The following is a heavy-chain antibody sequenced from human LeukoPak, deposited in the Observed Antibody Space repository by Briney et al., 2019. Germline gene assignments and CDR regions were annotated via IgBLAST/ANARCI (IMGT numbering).Heavy chain of an antibody. V-gene: IGHV1-2*02. CDR3: ARGMAYSTNWFDP. J-gene: IGHJ5*02. CDR1: GYTFTGYY. Sequence: ASVKVSCKASGYTFTGYYMHWVRRAPGQGLEWMGWINPNSGGTNYAQKFQGRVTMTRDTSISTAYMELSRLRSDDTAVYYCARGMAYSTNWFDPWGQGTLVTVSS. CDR2: INPNSGGT. D-gene: IGHD1-26*01.